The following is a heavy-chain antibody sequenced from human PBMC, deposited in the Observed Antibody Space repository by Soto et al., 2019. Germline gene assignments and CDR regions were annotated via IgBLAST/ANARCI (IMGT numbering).Heavy chain of an antibody. CDR1: GYTFTSYD. CDR3: ARGASYSSGWYTLDDY. J-gene: IGHJ4*02. D-gene: IGHD6-19*01. CDR2: MNPNSGNT. Sequence: QVQLVQSGAEVKKPGASVKVSCKASGYTFTSYDINWVRQATGQGLEWMGWMNPNSGNTGYAQKFQGRVTSSRNTSISTAYMELSSLRSEDTAVYYCARGASYSSGWYTLDDYWGQGTLVTVSS. V-gene: IGHV1-8*01.